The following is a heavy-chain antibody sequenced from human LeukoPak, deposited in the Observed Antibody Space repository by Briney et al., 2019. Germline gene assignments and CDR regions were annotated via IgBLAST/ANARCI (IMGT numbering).Heavy chain of an antibody. CDR3: ARHPSWPDYGGTYDY. CDR2: IYSDGRT. Sequence: SETLSLTCTVSGGSVSKYFWSWIRQTPGKGLEWIAYIYSDGRTNYNPSLKSRVTISIDTSKNQFSLKMSSVTAADAAVYYCARHPSWPDYGGTYDYWGQGTLVTVSS. V-gene: IGHV4-59*08. CDR1: GGSVSKYF. D-gene: IGHD4-23*01. J-gene: IGHJ4*02.